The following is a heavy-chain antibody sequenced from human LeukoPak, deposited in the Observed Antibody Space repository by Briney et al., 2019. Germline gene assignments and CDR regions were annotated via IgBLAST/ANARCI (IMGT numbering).Heavy chain of an antibody. CDR1: GFTFSSYA. CDR3: AKGALGYCSTICCYASGAFDI. J-gene: IGHJ3*02. D-gene: IGHD2-2*01. Sequence: GGSLRLSCAASGFTFSSYAMSRVRQAPGKGLEWVSAISGSGGSTYYADSVKGRFTISRDNSKNTLYLQMNSLRAEATAVYYCAKGALGYCSTICCYASGAFDIWGQGTMVTVSS. V-gene: IGHV3-23*01. CDR2: ISGSGGST.